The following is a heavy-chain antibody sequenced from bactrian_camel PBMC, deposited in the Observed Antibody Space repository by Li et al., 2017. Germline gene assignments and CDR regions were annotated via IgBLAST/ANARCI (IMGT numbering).Heavy chain of an antibody. CDR2: INSAGGST. CDR3: ASGLYFYHYNY. V-gene: IGHV3S40*01. D-gene: IGHD2*01. Sequence: VQLVESGGGLVQPGGSLTLSCAASADIFSMCGMAWYRQAPGKGLEWVSTINSAGGSTYYADSVKGRFAISRDNAKNTVYLQMNSLKPEDTALYYCASGLYFYHYNYWGQGTQVTVS. J-gene: IGHJ4*01. CDR1: ADIFSMCG.